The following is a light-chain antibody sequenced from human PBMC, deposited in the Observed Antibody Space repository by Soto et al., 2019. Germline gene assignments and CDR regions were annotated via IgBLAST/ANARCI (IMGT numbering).Light chain of an antibody. V-gene: IGKV1-5*01. J-gene: IGKJ1*01. CDR2: GAS. CDR1: QSISSW. CDR3: QQYNRNTWS. Sequence: IQLTQSPSTLSAPVGDRVTITCRASQSISSWLAWYQQKPGKAPKLLIYGASNLESGVPSRFSGSGSGTEFTLTITTLQPDDFATYFCQQYNRNTWSFGPGTKVDIK.